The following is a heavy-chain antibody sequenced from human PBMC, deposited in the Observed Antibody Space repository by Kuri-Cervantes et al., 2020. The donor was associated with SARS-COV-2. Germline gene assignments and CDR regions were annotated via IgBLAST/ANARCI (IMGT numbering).Heavy chain of an antibody. CDR3: ARHNPLSRFLEWQQILFDP. J-gene: IGHJ5*02. V-gene: IGHV4-38-2*01. CDR1: GYSIRNGYY. D-gene: IGHD3-3*01. Sequence: SETLSLTCAVSGYSIRNGYYWGCIRQPPGKGLEWIGTIYHSGDTFYNPSLKSRATISVDTSKNQFSLKLSSVTAADTAVYYCARHNPLSRFLEWQQILFDPWGQGTLVTVSS. CDR2: IYHSGDT.